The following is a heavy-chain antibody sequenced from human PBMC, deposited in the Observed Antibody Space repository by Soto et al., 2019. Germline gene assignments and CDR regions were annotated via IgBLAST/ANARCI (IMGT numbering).Heavy chain of an antibody. J-gene: IGHJ4*02. CDR2: IDYSGNI. Sequence: QLQLQESGPGLVKPSETLSLTCNASGGSITSSGSAWGWIRQSPGKGLEWIGTIDYSGNIYYIPSLKSRITISVDTSNNQISLKLSSVTAADTAVYYCARHIHNQGFEYYFDSWGQGTLVKVSS. V-gene: IGHV4-39*01. CDR1: GGSITSSGSA. CDR3: ARHIHNQGFEYYFDS. D-gene: IGHD1-1*01.